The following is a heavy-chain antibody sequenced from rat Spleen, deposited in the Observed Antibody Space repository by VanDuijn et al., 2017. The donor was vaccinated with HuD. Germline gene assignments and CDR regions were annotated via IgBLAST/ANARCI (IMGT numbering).Heavy chain of an antibody. D-gene: IGHD1-1*01. CDR1: GFTFNNYW. Sequence: EVQLVESGGGLVQPGRSMKLSCVASGFTFNNYWMTWIRQAPGKGLEWVASITNTGANTYYPDSVKGRFTISRDNAKSTLCLQMNSLRSEDTATYYGARRTTVVMGGAGFAYWGQGTLVTVSS. CDR3: ARRTTVVMGGAGFAY. V-gene: IGHV5-31*01. J-gene: IGHJ3*01. CDR2: ITNTGANT.